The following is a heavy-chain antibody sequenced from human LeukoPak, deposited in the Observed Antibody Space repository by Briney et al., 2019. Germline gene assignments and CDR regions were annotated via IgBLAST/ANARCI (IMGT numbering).Heavy chain of an antibody. D-gene: IGHD1-1*01. V-gene: IGHV3-23*01. CDR1: GFTFSSYA. Sequence: GGSLRLSCAASGFTFSSYAMSWVRQAPGKGLEWVSVTSDSGGHTNYADSVKGRFTISRDNSKNTLYLQMNSLRAEDTAVYYCAKAPHSDNWSPYFWGQGTLVTVSS. CDR2: TSDSGGHT. CDR3: AKAPHSDNWSPYF. J-gene: IGHJ4*02.